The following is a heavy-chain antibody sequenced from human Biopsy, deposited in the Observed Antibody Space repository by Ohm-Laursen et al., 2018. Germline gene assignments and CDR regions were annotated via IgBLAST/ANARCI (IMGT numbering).Heavy chain of an antibody. CDR3: ARHPTGFWFDP. J-gene: IGHJ5*02. V-gene: IGHV4-39*01. CDR2: IYNTETT. Sequence: SETLSLTWPVSGGSISSSTPYYWAWLRQPPGKGLEWIGSIYNTETTFYNPSLKRRVTISVDTSTNQFSLKVSSVTAADTALYFCARHPTGFWFDPWGHGTLVTVSS. CDR1: GGSISSSTPYY.